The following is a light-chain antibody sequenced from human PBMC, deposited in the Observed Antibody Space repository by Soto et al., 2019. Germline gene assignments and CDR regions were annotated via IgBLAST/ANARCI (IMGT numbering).Light chain of an antibody. CDR3: SSYAGYGYV. Sequence: QSALTQPPSASGSPGQSVTISCTGASSDVGGYNYVSSYQHHPGKAPKLMIYEVSKRPSGVPDRFSGSKSGNTASLTVSGLQAEDEADYFCSSYAGYGYVFGTGTKLTVL. CDR2: EVS. V-gene: IGLV2-8*01. CDR1: SSDVGGYNY. J-gene: IGLJ1*01.